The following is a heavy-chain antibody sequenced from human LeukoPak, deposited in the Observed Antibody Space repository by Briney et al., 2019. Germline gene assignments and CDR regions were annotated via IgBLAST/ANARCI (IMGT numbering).Heavy chain of an antibody. V-gene: IGHV4-39*01. D-gene: IGHD3-9*01. CDR2: IYYSGTI. CDR3: ARVVRDYDILTGYPDWFDP. Sequence: SETLSLTCTVSGGSIRSSYYYWGWIRQPPGKGLEWIGNIYYSGTIYYNPSLKSRLTISVDTSRNQFSLRLSSVTAADTALYYCARVVRDYDILTGYPDWFDPWGQGTLVTVSS. CDR1: GGSIRSSYYY. J-gene: IGHJ5*02.